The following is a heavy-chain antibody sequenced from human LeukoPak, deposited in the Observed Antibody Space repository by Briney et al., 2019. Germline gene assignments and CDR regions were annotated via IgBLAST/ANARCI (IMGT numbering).Heavy chain of an antibody. V-gene: IGHV1-8*01. CDR1: GYTFTSYD. D-gene: IGHD3-22*01. CDR3: AXGLNRRSYYDSSGYYVGVDY. CDR2: MNPNSGNT. J-gene: IGHJ4*02. Sequence: GASVKVSCKASGYTFTSYDINWVRQATGQGLEWMGWMNPNSGNTGYAQKFQGRVTMTRNTSISTAYMELSSLRSEDTAVYYCAXGLNRRSYYDSSGYYVGVDYWGQGTLVTVSS.